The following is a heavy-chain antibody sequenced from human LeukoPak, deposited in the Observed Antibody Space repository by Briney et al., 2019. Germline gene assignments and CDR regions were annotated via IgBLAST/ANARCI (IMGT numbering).Heavy chain of an antibody. D-gene: IGHD4-17*01. CDR3: ARAGAVTTPGAFDI. J-gene: IGHJ3*02. V-gene: IGHV4-34*01. Sequence: SETLSLTCAVYGGSFSGYYWSWIRQPPGKGLEWIGEINHSGSTNYNPSLKSRVTISVDTSKNQFSLKLSSVTAADTAVYYCARAGAVTTPGAFDIWGQGTMVTVSS. CDR1: GGSFSGYY. CDR2: INHSGST.